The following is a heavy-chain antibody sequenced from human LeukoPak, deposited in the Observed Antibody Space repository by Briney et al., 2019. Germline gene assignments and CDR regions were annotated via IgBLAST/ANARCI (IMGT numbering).Heavy chain of an antibody. J-gene: IGHJ4*02. D-gene: IGHD3-22*01. V-gene: IGHV3-23*01. CDR2: ISGSGVAT. CDR1: GFTFAAYA. CDR3: AKGPRYDSSGYYFDY. Sequence: GGSLRLSCAASGFTFAAYAMSWVRQAPGKGLEWVSAISGSGVATYHADSVKGRFTISRDNSKNTLYLQMNSLRAEDTAVYYCAKGPRYDSSGYYFDYWGQGTLVTVSS.